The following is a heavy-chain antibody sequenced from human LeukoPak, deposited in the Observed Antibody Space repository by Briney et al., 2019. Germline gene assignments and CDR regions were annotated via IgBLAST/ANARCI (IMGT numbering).Heavy chain of an antibody. V-gene: IGHV4-59*01. Sequence: PSGTLSLTCTVSGGSIGSYYWSWIRQPPGKGLEWIGYIHYSGSTNYNPSLKSRVTISVDTSKNQFSLKLSSVTAADTAVYYCARWYKYSSSWSPVNWFDPWGQGTLVTVSS. CDR1: GGSIGSYY. J-gene: IGHJ5*02. D-gene: IGHD6-6*01. CDR2: IHYSGST. CDR3: ARWYKYSSSWSPVNWFDP.